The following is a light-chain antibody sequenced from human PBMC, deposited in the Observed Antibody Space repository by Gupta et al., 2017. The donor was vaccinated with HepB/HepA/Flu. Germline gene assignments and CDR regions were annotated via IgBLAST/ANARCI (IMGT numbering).Light chain of an antibody. CDR1: SSNIGNNY. CDR3: GTWDTSLSAWV. Sequence: QSVLTQPPSVSAAPGQKVTISCSGRSSNIGNNYVSWYQQIPGTAPKLLIFDNTKRPSGIPDRFSGSKSGTSATLDITGLQTGDEADYYCGTWDTSLSAWVFGGGTQVTVL. J-gene: IGLJ3*02. V-gene: IGLV1-51*01. CDR2: DNT.